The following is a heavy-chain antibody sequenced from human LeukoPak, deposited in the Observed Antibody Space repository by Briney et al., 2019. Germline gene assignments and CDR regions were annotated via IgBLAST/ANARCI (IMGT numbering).Heavy chain of an antibody. D-gene: IGHD4-17*01. CDR2: INHSGST. Sequence: SETLSLTCTVSGCSFSRYYWSWIRQPPGKGLEWIGEINHSGSTNYNPSLKSRVTISVDTSKNQFSLKLSSVTAADTAVYYCTRGIYVSDYGQRDAFDIWGQGTMVTVSS. J-gene: IGHJ3*02. CDR1: GCSFSRYY. V-gene: IGHV4-34*01. CDR3: TRGIYVSDYGQRDAFDI.